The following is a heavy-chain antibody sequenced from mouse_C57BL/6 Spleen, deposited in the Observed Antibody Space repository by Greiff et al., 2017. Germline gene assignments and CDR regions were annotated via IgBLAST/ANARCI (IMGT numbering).Heavy chain of an antibody. CDR2: ISSGGSYT. Sequence: EVKLVESGGDLVKPGGSLKLSCAASGFTFSSYGMSWVRQTPDKRLEWVATISSGGSYTYYPDSVKGRFTISRDNAKNTLYLQMNSLKSEDTARYNCARHDYDEAWFAYWGKGTLVTVSA. V-gene: IGHV5-6*01. CDR3: ARHDYDEAWFAY. D-gene: IGHD2-4*01. J-gene: IGHJ3*01. CDR1: GFTFSSYG.